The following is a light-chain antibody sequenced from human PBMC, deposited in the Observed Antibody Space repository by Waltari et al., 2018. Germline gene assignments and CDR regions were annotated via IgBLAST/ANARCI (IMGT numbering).Light chain of an antibody. Sequence: AFVGDRVIITCRASQSIGTSLNWYQQKPGKAPKLLIYATSTLQSGVPSRFSGSGSGTDFTLTISSLQPEDFATYSCHQNYSPPPTFGQGTKVEIK. CDR1: QSIGTS. CDR3: HQNYSPPPT. V-gene: IGKV1-39*01. CDR2: ATS. J-gene: IGKJ1*01.